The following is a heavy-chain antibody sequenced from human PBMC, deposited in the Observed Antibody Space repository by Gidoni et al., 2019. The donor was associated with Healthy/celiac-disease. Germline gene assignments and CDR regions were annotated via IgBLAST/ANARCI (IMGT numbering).Heavy chain of an antibody. J-gene: IGHJ4*02. CDR3: ARGVWLRSLLVTYYFDY. D-gene: IGHD5-12*01. Sequence: WIGEINHSGSTNYNPSLKSRVTIPVDTSKNQFSLKLSSVTAADTAVYYCARGVWLRSLLVTYYFDYWGQGTLVTVSS. CDR2: INHSGST. V-gene: IGHV4-34*01.